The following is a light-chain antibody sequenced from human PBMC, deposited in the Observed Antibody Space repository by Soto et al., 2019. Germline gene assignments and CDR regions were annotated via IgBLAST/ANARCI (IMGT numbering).Light chain of an antibody. CDR1: SSDVGGYNY. J-gene: IGLJ2*01. CDR2: DVS. CDR3: SSYTSSSTPRV. Sequence: QSALTQPASVSGSPGQSITISCTGTSSDVGGYNYVSWYQQHPGKAPKLMIYDVSNRPSGVSNRFSGSKSGNTASLTISGLQAEDEADYYCSSYTSSSTPRVFGGGTKLTV. V-gene: IGLV2-14*01.